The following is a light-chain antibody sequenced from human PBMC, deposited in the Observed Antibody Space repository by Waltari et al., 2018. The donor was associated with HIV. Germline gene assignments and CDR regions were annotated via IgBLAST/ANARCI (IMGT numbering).Light chain of an antibody. Sequence: QSALTQPASVSGSPGQSLTISCTVTSSDVGGYNLVSWYQQHPGKAPKLMIYEFSKRPSGVSNRFSGSKSGNTASLTISGLQAEDEADYYCCAYAGSTTYVIFGGGTKLTVL. CDR1: SSDVGGYNL. J-gene: IGLJ2*01. CDR2: EFS. CDR3: CAYAGSTTYVI. V-gene: IGLV2-23*02.